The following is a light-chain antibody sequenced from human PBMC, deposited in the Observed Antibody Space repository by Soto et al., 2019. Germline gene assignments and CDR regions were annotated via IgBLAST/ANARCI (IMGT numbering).Light chain of an antibody. J-gene: IGLJ2*01. Sequence: SYELTQPSSVSVSPGQTARITCSGDVLARKHARGFQHKPGQAPLLVIYRNTERPSGIPERFSASTSGTTATLTISGAHVEDEADYYCYSAADDTGFFGGGTKLTVL. CDR3: YSAADDTGF. V-gene: IGLV3-27*01. CDR1: VLARKH. CDR2: RNT.